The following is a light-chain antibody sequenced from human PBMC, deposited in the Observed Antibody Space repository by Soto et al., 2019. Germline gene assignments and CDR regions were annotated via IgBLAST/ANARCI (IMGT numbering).Light chain of an antibody. CDR3: QQYDSSPRT. V-gene: IGKV3-20*01. Sequence: EIVLTQSPGTLSWSPGERATLSCRASQSVSTRSLAWYQQKPGQAPRLLISGASSRAADIPDRFSGSGSGTDFTLTINSREPEDFAVYYCQQYDSSPRTFGQGTKVE. CDR1: QSVSTRS. J-gene: IGKJ1*01. CDR2: GAS.